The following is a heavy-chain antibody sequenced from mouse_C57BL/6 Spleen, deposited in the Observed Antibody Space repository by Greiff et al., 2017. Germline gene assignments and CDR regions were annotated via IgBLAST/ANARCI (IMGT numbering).Heavy chain of an antibody. V-gene: IGHV1-69*01. J-gene: IGHJ3*01. D-gene: IGHD2-5*01. CDR3: APYYSNYGGFAY. Sequence: VQLQQPGAELVMPGASVKLSCKASGYTFTSYWMHWVKQRPGQGLEWIGEIDPSDSYTNYNQKFKGKSTLTVDKSSSTAYMQLSSLTSEDSAVYYCAPYYSNYGGFAYWSQGTLVTVSA. CDR2: IDPSDSYT. CDR1: GYTFTSYW.